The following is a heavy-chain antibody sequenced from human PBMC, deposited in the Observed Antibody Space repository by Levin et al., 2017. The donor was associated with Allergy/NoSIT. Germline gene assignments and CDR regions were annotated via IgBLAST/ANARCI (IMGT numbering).Heavy chain of an antibody. D-gene: IGHD3-10*01. CDR2: ISGSSTTM. CDR1: GFTLSSYT. CDR3: AGSYGSGKDYHYGMDV. V-gene: IGHV3-48*01. Sequence: GESLKISCAASGFTLSSYTMHWVRQAPGKGLEWVSSISGSSTTMDYADSVKGRFTISRDNAKNSLYLQMNSLRAEDTDLYYCAGSYGSGKDYHYGMDVWGQGTTVTVSS. J-gene: IGHJ6*02.